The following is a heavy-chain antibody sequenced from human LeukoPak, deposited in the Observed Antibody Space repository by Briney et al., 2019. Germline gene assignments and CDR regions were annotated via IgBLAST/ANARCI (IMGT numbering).Heavy chain of an antibody. Sequence: SETLSLTCAVYGGSFSGYYWSWIRQPPGKGLEWIGEINHSGSTNYNPSLKSRVTISVDTSKNQFSLKLSSVTAADTAVYYCARGRRLTMVRGVNDYWGQGTLVTVSS. V-gene: IGHV4-34*01. CDR2: INHSGST. CDR1: GGSFSGYY. J-gene: IGHJ4*02. D-gene: IGHD3-10*01. CDR3: ARGRRLTMVRGVNDY.